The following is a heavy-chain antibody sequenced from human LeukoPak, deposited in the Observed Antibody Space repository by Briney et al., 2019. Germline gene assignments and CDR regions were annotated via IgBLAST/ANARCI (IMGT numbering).Heavy chain of an antibody. V-gene: IGHV3-30*02. Sequence: GGSLRLSCAASGFTFNNYGVHWVRQAPGKGLEWVAFIRYDGSNKYYADSVKGRFTISRDNSKNTLYLQMNSLRAEDTAVYYCARVPTVTHSYFDYWGQGTLVTVSS. J-gene: IGHJ4*02. CDR2: IRYDGSNK. D-gene: IGHD4-17*01. CDR3: ARVPTVTHSYFDY. CDR1: GFTFNNYG.